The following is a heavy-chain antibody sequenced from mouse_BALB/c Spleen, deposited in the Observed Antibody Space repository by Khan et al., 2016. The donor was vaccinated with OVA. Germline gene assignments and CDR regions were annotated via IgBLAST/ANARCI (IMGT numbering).Heavy chain of an antibody. Sequence: VQLQESGAELVRPGALVNLSCKASGFNITDYYMHWVKQRPEKGLEWIGSIDPENGNTIYNQKFQGKARLTVDTSSNTAYLELRSLTSEDTAVYYCARGSYCPWFAYWGQGTLVTVSA. J-gene: IGHJ3*01. CDR1: GFNITDYY. D-gene: IGHD2-12*01. CDR2: IDPENGNT. V-gene: IGHV14-1*02. CDR3: ARGSYCPWFAY.